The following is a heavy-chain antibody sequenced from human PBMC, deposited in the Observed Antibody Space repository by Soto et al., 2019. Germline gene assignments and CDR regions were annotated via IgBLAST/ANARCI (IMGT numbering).Heavy chain of an antibody. V-gene: IGHV4-59*01. D-gene: IGHD3-10*01. CDR3: AREKTSQLLWFGESGYNWFDP. CDR2: IYYSGST. CDR1: GGSISSYY. Sequence: PSETLSLTCTVSGGSISSYYWSWIRQPPGKGLEWIGYIYYSGSTNYNPSLKSRVTISVDTSKNQFSLKLSSVTAADTAVYYCAREKTSQLLWFGESGYNWFDPWGQGTLVTVSS. J-gene: IGHJ5*02.